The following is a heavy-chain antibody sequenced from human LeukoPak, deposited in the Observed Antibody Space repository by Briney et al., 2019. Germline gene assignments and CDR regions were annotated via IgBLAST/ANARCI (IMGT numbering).Heavy chain of an antibody. D-gene: IGHD5-12*01. CDR2: IYYSGST. V-gene: IGHV4-59*08. J-gene: IGHJ4*02. CDR1: GGSISSYY. Sequence: SETLSLTCTVSGGSISSYYWSWIRQPPGKGLEWIGYIYYSGSTNYNPSLKSRVTISVDTSKNQFSLELSSVTAADTAVYYCARSRFTWRRGYSGYDRGYYFDYWGQGTLVTVSS. CDR3: ARSRFTWRRGYSGYDRGYYFDY.